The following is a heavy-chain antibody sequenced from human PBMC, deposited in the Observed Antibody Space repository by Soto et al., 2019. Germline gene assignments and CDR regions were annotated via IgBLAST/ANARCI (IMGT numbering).Heavy chain of an antibody. V-gene: IGHV5-51*01. CDR1: GYNFNTYW. CDR2: IYPADSDT. D-gene: IGHD2-2*01. J-gene: IGHJ4*02. Sequence: GASLKISCKGSGYNFNTYWIGWVRQMPGKGLEWMGIIYPADSDTRYNPSFQGQVTISADKSINSAYLQWSSLKASDTAIYYCARQYAAFDYWGQGTLVTVSS. CDR3: ARQYAAFDY.